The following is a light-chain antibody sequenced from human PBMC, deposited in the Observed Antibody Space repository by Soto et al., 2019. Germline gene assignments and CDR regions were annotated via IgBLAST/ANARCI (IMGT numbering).Light chain of an antibody. Sequence: QSALTQPASVSGSPGQSITFSCTGTSTDIGSYNLVSWYQQHPGKAPKLMIYEGSKRPSGVSNRFSGSKSGNTASLTTSGLQAEDEADYYCCSYATSSTFWVFGGGTKLTVL. CDR1: STDIGSYNL. V-gene: IGLV2-23*03. CDR3: CSYATSSTFWV. J-gene: IGLJ3*02. CDR2: EGS.